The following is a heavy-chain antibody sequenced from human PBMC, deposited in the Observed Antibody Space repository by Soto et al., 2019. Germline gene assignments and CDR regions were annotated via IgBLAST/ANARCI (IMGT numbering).Heavy chain of an antibody. CDR2: IIPILGIA. D-gene: IGHD2-15*01. J-gene: IGHJ6*03. CDR3: ASVTREVFPEVVAALESGHYMDV. V-gene: IGHV1-69*02. Sequence: QVQLVQSGAEVKKPGSSVKVSCKASGGTFSSYTISWVRQAPGQGLEWMGRIIPILGIANYAQKFQGRVTITADKSTSTAYMELSSLRSEDTAVYYCASVTREVFPEVVAALESGHYMDVWGKGTTVTVSS. CDR1: GGTFSSYT.